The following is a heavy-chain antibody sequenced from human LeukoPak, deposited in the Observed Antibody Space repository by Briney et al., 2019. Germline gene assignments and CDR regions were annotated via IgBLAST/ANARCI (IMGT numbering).Heavy chain of an antibody. J-gene: IGHJ4*02. Sequence: ASVKVSCKASGYTFTGYYMHWVRQAPGQGLEWMGRINPNSGGANYAQKFQGRVTMTRDTSISTAYMELSRLRSGDTAVYYCARGPSAGYCSGGSCYSLEYWGQGTLVTVSS. CDR2: INPNSGGA. D-gene: IGHD2-15*01. CDR3: ARGPSAGYCSGGSCYSLEY. V-gene: IGHV1-2*06. CDR1: GYTFTGYY.